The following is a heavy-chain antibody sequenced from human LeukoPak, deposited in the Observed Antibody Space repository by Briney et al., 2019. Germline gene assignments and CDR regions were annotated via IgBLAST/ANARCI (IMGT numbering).Heavy chain of an antibody. D-gene: IGHD1-26*01. J-gene: IGHJ5*02. CDR2: IYYSGST. Sequence: SETLSLTCTVSGGSISSYYWSWIRQPPGKGLEWIGYIYYSGSTNYNPSLKSRVTISVDTSKNQFSLKLSSVTAADTAVYYCARAPISGSYEYYWFDPWGQGTLVTVSS. CDR3: ARAPISGSYEYYWFDP. CDR1: GGSISSYY. V-gene: IGHV4-59*08.